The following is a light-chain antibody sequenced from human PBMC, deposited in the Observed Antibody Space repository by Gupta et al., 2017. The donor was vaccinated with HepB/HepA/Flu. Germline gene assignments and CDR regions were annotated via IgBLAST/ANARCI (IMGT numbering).Light chain of an antibody. CDR3: QQYCRSLPVT. V-gene: IGKV3-20*01. Sequence: EIVLTQSPGTLSLSPGERATLSCRASQSISSNYLAWYQQKPGQAPRLLIYGASNRATGIPDRFSGSGSGTDFTLTISRREPEDFAVYYCQQYCRSLPVTFGPGTKVEIK. CDR1: QSISSNY. CDR2: GAS. J-gene: IGKJ3*01.